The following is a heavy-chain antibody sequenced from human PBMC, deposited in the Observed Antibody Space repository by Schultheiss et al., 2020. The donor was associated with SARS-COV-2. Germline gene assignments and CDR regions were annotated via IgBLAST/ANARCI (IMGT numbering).Heavy chain of an antibody. CDR3: ARDPQGLVVYYYYGMDV. V-gene: IGHV1-69*05. J-gene: IGHJ6*02. CDR2: IIPIFGTA. CDR1: GGTFSSYA. D-gene: IGHD2-15*01. Sequence: SVKVSCKASGGTFSSYAISWVRQAPGQGLEWMGGIIPIFGTANYAQKFQGRVTMTRDTSISTAYMELSRLRSDDTAVYYCARDPQGLVVYYYYGMDVWGQGTTVTVSS.